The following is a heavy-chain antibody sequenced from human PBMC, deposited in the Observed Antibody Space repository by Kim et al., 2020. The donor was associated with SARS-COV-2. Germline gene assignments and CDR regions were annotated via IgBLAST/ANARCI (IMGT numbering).Heavy chain of an antibody. D-gene: IGHD3-22*01. V-gene: IGHV3-21*01. CDR2: ISSSSSYI. CDR1: GFTFSSYS. CDR3: ARDFYDSSGYWDY. J-gene: IGHJ4*02. Sequence: GGSLRLSCAASGFTFSSYSMNWVRQAPGKGLEWVSSISSSSSYIYYADSVKGRFTISRDNAKNSLYLQMNSLRAEDTAVYYCARDFYDSSGYWDYWGQGTLVTVSS.